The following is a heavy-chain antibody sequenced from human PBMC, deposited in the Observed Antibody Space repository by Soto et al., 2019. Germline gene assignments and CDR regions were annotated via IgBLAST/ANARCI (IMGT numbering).Heavy chain of an antibody. Sequence: GGSLRLSCAASGFTVSSNYMSWVRQAPGKGLEWVSVIYSAGSTYYADSVKGRFTISRDNSKNTLYLQMNSLRAEDTAVYYCARAWDRRGFFWSSYGMDVWGQGTTVTVSS. J-gene: IGHJ6*02. CDR1: GFTVSSNY. V-gene: IGHV3-66*01. D-gene: IGHD1-26*01. CDR2: IYSAGST. CDR3: ARAWDRRGFFWSSYGMDV.